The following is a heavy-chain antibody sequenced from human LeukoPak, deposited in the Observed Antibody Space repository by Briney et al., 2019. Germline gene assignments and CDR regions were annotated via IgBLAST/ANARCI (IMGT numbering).Heavy chain of an antibody. CDR1: GFSGYA. D-gene: IGHD2-15*01. CDR2: ISGSGGTT. V-gene: IGHV3-23*01. J-gene: IGHJ4*02. Sequence: GGSLRLSCAASGFSGYAMSWVRQAPGRGLEWVSVISGSGGTTHYSDSVRGRFIVSRDKSKNTVYLQMNSLRAEDTALYFCVKGPSTSPYCSGGSCYFEYWGRGTLVTVSS. CDR3: VKGPSTSPYCSGGSCYFEY.